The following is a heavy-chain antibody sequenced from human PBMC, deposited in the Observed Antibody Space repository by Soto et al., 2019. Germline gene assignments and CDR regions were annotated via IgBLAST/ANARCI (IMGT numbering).Heavy chain of an antibody. D-gene: IGHD5-18*01. Sequence: QVPLVQSGAEVKKPESSVKVSCKAPGGTFSTSAISWVRQAPGQGLEWMGGIIPMFGTANYAQRFQARVTISADESTNTVYMELSSLRSEDTAVYFCASGIQLWLRRINNGYSGWGQGTLVTVSS. CDR2: IIPMFGTA. J-gene: IGHJ4*02. CDR1: GGTFSTSA. CDR3: ASGIQLWLRRINNGYSG. V-gene: IGHV1-69*12.